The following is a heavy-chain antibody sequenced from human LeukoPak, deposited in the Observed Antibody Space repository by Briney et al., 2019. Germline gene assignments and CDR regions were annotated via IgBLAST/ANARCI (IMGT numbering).Heavy chain of an antibody. D-gene: IGHD3-9*01. CDR3: ARGQYYDILTGYRDYYFDY. V-gene: IGHV4-34*01. Sequence: SETLSLTCAVYGGSFSGYYWSWIRQPPGKGLEWIGEINHSGSTNYNPSLKSRVTISVDTSKNQFSLKLSSLTAADTAVYYCARGQYYDILTGYRDYYFDYWGQGTLVTVSS. CDR1: GGSFSGYY. CDR2: INHSGST. J-gene: IGHJ4*02.